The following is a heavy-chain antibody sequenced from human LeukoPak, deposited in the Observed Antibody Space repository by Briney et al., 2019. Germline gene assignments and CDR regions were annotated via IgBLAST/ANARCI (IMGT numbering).Heavy chain of an antibody. J-gene: IGHJ4*02. CDR3: ARVLTYYFDY. Sequence: PGGSLRLSCAASGFTFSSSWMHWVRQAPGKGLWWVSRINSDGSIATYADSGKGRFTISRDNAKNTLHLQMNSLSAEDTAVYYCARVLTYYFDYWGQGNLVTVSS. CDR2: INSDGSIA. CDR1: GFTFSSSW. V-gene: IGHV3-74*01.